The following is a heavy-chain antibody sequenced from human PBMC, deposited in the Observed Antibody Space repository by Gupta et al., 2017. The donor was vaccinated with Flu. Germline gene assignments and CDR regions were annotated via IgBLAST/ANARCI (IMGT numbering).Heavy chain of an antibody. CDR3: ARPYYDFWSGYARGAFDI. D-gene: IGHD3-3*01. V-gene: IGHV1-8*01. Sequence: INWVRQATGQGLEWMGWMNPNSGNTGYAQQFQGRVTMTRNTSISTAYMELRSLRSEDTAVYYCARPYYDFWSGYARGAFDIWGQGTMVTVSS. CDR2: MNPNSGNT. J-gene: IGHJ3*02.